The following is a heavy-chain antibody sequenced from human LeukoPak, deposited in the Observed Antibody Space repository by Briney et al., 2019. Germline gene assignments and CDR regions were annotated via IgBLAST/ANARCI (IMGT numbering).Heavy chain of an antibody. V-gene: IGHV4-34*01. CDR1: GGSFSGYY. Sequence: SETLSLTCAVYGGSFSGYYWSWIRQPPGKGLEWIGEINHSGSTNYNPSLKSRVTISVDTSKNQFSLKLSSVTAADTAAYYCARGLLWFGESWFDPWGQGTLVTVSS. CDR3: ARGLLWFGESWFDP. CDR2: INHSGST. D-gene: IGHD3-10*01. J-gene: IGHJ5*02.